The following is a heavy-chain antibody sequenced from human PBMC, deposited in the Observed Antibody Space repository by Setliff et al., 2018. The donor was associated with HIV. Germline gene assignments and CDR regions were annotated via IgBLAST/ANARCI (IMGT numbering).Heavy chain of an antibody. J-gene: IGHJ6*03. V-gene: IGHV4-59*08. CDR3: AGGSGLVYYYYMDV. Sequence: SETLSLTCAVYGGSFSVYYWSWIGQPPGKGLEWIGYIYYSGSTNSNPSLKSRVTISVDTSKNQFSLKLSSVTAADTAVYYCAGGSGLVYYYYMDVWGKGTTVTVSS. CDR2: IYYSGST. CDR1: GGSFSVYY. D-gene: IGHD3-22*01.